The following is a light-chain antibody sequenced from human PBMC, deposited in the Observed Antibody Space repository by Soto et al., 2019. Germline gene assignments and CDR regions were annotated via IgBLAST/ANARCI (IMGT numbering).Light chain of an antibody. V-gene: IGKV3-20*01. J-gene: IGKJ2*01. Sequence: EIVLTQSPGTLSLSPGERATLSCRASQSLSSRFLAWYQQKPGQAPGLLIYGASSRTTGIPDRFSGSGSGTDFTLTIGRLEPEYFAMYYCQHYGNAPYTFGQGTKLEIK. CDR3: QHYGNAPYT. CDR1: QSLSSRF. CDR2: GAS.